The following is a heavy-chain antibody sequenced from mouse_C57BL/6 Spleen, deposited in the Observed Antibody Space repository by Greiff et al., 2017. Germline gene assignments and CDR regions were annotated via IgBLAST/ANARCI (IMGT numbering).Heavy chain of an antibody. J-gene: IGHJ4*01. CDR3: ARYGYYAMDY. CDR2: IRNKANGYTT. CDR1: GFTFTDYY. V-gene: IGHV7-3*01. Sequence: EVMLVESGGGLVQPGGSLSLSCAASGFTFTDYYMSWVRQPPGKALEWLGFIRNKANGYTTEYSASVKGRFTISRDNSQSILYLQMNALRAEDSATYYCARYGYYAMDYWGQGTLVTVSS.